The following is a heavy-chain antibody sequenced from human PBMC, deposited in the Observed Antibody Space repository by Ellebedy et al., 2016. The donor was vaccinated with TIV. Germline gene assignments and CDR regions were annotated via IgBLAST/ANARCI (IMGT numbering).Heavy chain of an antibody. D-gene: IGHD4-17*01. CDR2: IIPIFGTA. CDR3: ARTDYGDYAVYWYFAL. J-gene: IGHJ2*01. CDR1: GYTFTSYG. V-gene: IGHV1-69*13. Sequence: ASVKVSCKASGYTFTSYGIIWVRQAPGQGLEWMGGIIPIFGTANYAQKFQGRVTITADESTSTAYMELSSLRSEDTAVYYCARTDYGDYAVYWYFALWGRGTLVTVSS.